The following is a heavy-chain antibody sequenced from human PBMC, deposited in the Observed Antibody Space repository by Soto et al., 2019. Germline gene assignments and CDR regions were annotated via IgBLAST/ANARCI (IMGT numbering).Heavy chain of an antibody. CDR3: SRRYYGGNSWYFDL. CDR2: IHYSGST. D-gene: IGHD1-26*01. Sequence: QVQLQESGPGLVKPSETLSLTCTVSGGSISTYYWSWIRQPPGKGLEWIGYIHYSGSTNYNPSLKSRVPISVDTTNNHFSLKLPSVTAAYAAWYYGSRRYYGGNSWYFDLWGRGTLVTVSS. J-gene: IGHJ2*01. CDR1: GGSISTYY. V-gene: IGHV4-59*08.